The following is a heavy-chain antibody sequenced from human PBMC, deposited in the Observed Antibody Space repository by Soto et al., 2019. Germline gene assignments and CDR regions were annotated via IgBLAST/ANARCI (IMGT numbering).Heavy chain of an antibody. D-gene: IGHD3-10*01. Sequence: TLSLTCAVYGGSFSGYYWSWIRQPPGKGLEWIGEFNHGGSTDYSPSLKTRVAISVDTSMNQFSLRLSSVTAADTAVYYCVRQGIGVLHGLVDVWGQGTTVTVSS. V-gene: IGHV4-34*01. CDR3: VRQGIGVLHGLVDV. CDR1: GGSFSGYY. CDR2: FNHGGST. J-gene: IGHJ6*02.